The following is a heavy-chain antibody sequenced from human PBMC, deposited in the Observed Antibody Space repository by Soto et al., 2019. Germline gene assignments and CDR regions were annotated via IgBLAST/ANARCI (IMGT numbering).Heavy chain of an antibody. D-gene: IGHD1-26*01. Sequence: PGGSLRLSCATSGFTFSKAWVGWVRQAPGKGLEWVGRIMSKTDGGATDYAAPVKGRFTISRDDSKSTLYLQMNSLKTEDTAFYYCTTDSGMSPYSFDDWRQGTLVTV. CDR1: GFTFSKAW. J-gene: IGHJ4*02. CDR3: TTDSGMSPYSFDD. V-gene: IGHV3-15*01. CDR2: IMSKTDGGAT.